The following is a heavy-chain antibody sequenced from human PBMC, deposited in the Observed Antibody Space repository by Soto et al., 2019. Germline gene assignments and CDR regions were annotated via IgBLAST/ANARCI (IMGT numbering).Heavy chain of an antibody. D-gene: IGHD1-7*01. CDR2: HSGTT. CDR3: ARQELELDWFDP. Sequence: HSGTTDYNPSLKSRATISVDKSKNHFSLRLTSVTAADTALYYCARQELELDWFDPWGQGTLVTVSS. J-gene: IGHJ5*02. V-gene: IGHV4-4*02.